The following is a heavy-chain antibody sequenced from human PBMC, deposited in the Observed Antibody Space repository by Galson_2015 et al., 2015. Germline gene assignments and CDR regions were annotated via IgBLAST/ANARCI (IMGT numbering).Heavy chain of an antibody. CDR1: GFSLSTSGVG. D-gene: IGHD6-13*01. Sequence: PALVKPTQTLTLTCTFSGFSLSTSGVGVGWIRQPPGKALEWLALIYWDDDKRYSPSLKSRLTITKDTPKNQAVLTMTNMDPVDTATYYCAHIRSSSWYNGSRRWFDPWGQGTLVTVSS. CDR2: IYWDDDK. V-gene: IGHV2-5*02. J-gene: IGHJ5*02. CDR3: AHIRSSSWYNGSRRWFDP.